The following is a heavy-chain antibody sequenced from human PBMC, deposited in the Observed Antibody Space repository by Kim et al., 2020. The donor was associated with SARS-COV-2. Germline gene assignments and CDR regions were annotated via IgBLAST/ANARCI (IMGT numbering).Heavy chain of an antibody. V-gene: IGHV3-53*01. Sequence: GGSLRLSCAVTGFSVSINYMNLVRQAPGKGLEWVSVIYSGGSTYYTDSVKGRFTISRDNYKNTVYLQMKSLRGEDTAVYYCATPGPNDRDSFDIWGQGT. J-gene: IGHJ3*02. CDR3: ATPGPNDRDSFDI. D-gene: IGHD1-1*01. CDR1: GFSVSINY. CDR2: IYSGGST.